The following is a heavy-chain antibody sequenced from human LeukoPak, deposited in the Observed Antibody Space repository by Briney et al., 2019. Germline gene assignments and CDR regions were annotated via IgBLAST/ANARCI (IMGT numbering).Heavy chain of an antibody. CDR3: ARIKGYSSSPFDI. CDR1: GFTFTDYY. J-gene: IGHJ4*02. V-gene: IGHV3-11*06. D-gene: IGHD6-19*01. CDR2: ISTFSTYT. Sequence: PGGSLRLSCAASGFTFTDYYMTWIRQAPGKGLEWLSYISTFSTYTNYADSVKGRFTISRDNANQSLFLHMDSLRADDTAVYYCARIKGYSSSPFDIWGQGTLVTVSS.